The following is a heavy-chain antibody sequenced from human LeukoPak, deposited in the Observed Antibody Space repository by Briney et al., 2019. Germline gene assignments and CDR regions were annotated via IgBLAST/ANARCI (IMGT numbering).Heavy chain of an antibody. Sequence: SGGSLRLSCAASGFTFDDYGMSWVRQAPGKGLEWVAFIRYDGSNKYYADPVKGRFTISRDNSKNTLYLQMNSLRAEDTAVYYCAKDRGYCSSTSCYKTKDGTGSYFDYWGQGTLVTVSS. CDR1: GFTFDDYG. V-gene: IGHV3-30*02. CDR2: IRYDGSNK. D-gene: IGHD2-2*02. J-gene: IGHJ4*02. CDR3: AKDRGYCSSTSCYKTKDGTGSYFDY.